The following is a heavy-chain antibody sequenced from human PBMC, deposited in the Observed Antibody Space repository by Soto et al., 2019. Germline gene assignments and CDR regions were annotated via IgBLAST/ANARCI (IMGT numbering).Heavy chain of an antibody. CDR3: AKVMTDFFDDSGCTPIDY. CDR2: VSTSGGTT. D-gene: IGHD3-16*01. CDR1: GFTFSNYA. Sequence: EVQLLESGGGLVQSGGSLRLSCVASGFTFSNYAMSWVRQAPGKGLEWVSSVSTSGGTTFYADSVKGRFTISRDNSENTLYLQMNSLRAAYTAGYYCAKVMTDFFDDSGCTPIDYWGQGTLVSVSS. V-gene: IGHV3-23*01. J-gene: IGHJ4*02.